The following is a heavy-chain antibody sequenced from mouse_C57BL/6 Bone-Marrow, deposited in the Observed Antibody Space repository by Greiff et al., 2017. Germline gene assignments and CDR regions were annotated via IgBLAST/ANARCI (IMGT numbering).Heavy chain of an antibody. D-gene: IGHD1-1*01. CDR2: IDPSDSYT. J-gene: IGHJ2*01. V-gene: IGHV1-59*01. Sequence: VQLQQPGAELVRPGTSVKLSCKASGYTFTSYWMHWVKQRPGQGLEWIGVIDPSDSYTNYNQKFKGKATLTVDPSSSTAYMQLSSLTSEDSAVYYCARARNYYGSSYSFDYWGQGTTRTVSS. CDR1: GYTFTSYW. CDR3: ARARNYYGSSYSFDY.